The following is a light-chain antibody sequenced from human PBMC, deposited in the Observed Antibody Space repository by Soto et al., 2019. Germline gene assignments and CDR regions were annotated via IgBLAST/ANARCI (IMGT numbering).Light chain of an antibody. V-gene: IGKV3-20*01. J-gene: IGKJ5*01. CDR2: GAS. CDR3: QQYGSSPIT. Sequence: EILLTQSPGTLSLSPGESATLSCRASQSVSSYLAWYHQKPGQAPRLLIYGASNRATGIPDRFSGSGSGTDFTLTISRLEPEDFAVYYCQQYGSSPITFGQGTRLEIK. CDR1: QSVSSY.